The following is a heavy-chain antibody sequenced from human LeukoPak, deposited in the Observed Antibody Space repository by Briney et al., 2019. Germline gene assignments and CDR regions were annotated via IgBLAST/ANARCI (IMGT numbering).Heavy chain of an antibody. J-gene: IGHJ6*02. CDR2: ILTSGNT. CDR1: GGSISSYD. D-gene: IGHD6-6*01. V-gene: IGHV4-4*07. Sequence: SETLSLTCTVSGGSISSYDWSWVRLPAGTGLEWIGRILTSGNTNYNPSLKNRVTVSMDTSKNQVSLKLTSVTAADTAVYYCARDRPYYYAMDVWGQGITVTVSS. CDR3: ARDRPYYYAMDV.